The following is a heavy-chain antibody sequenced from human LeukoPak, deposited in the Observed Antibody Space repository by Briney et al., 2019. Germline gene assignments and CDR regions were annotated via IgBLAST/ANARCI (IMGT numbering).Heavy chain of an antibody. CDR3: AKELSGGLYSGSFHPPTGAFDY. D-gene: IGHD1-26*01. V-gene: IGHV3-48*01. J-gene: IGHJ4*02. Sequence: PGGSLRLSCAASGFTFSNYSMNWVRQAPGKGLEWVSYIRSSGNAIYYADSVKGRFTISRDNSKDTLYLQMNSLRAEDTAVYYCAKELSGGLYSGSFHPPTGAFDYWGQGTLVTVSS. CDR1: GFTFSNYS. CDR2: IRSSGNAI.